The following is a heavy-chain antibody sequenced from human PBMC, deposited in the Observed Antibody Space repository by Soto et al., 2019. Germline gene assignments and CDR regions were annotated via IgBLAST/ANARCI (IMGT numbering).Heavy chain of an antibody. V-gene: IGHV5-10-1*01. CDR3: ARHPYYDSSGYYYYYGRDA. CDR2: IDPTDSYT. CDR1: GYSFTTYW. D-gene: IGHD3-22*01. J-gene: IGHJ6*02. Sequence: GESLKISCKGSGYSFTTYWISWVRQMPGKGLEWMGRIDPTDSYTNYSPSFQGHVTISADKSISTAYLQWSSLKASDTAMYYCARHPYYDSSGYYYYYGRDAWRQGTTVTVCS.